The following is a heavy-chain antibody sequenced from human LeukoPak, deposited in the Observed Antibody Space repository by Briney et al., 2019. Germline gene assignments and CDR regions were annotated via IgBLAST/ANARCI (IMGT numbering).Heavy chain of an antibody. D-gene: IGHD7-27*01. J-gene: IGHJ5*02. Sequence: PGGSLRLSCAASGFTFSSYSMNWVRQAPGKGLEWVSSISSSSSYIYYADSVKGRFTISRDNAKNSLYLQMNSLRAEDTAVYYCARDPPSWGRRDWFDPWGQGALVTVSS. CDR3: ARDPPSWGRRDWFDP. CDR2: ISSSSSYI. V-gene: IGHV3-21*01. CDR1: GFTFSSYS.